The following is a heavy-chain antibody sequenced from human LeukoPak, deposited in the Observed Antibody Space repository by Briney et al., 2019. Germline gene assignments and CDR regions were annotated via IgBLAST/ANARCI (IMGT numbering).Heavy chain of an antibody. CDR3: ARGGGSRSPFLRN. V-gene: IGHV1-18*01. CDR1: GYTFTSSG. Sequence: ASVTVSCKASGYTFTSSGITWVRQAPGQGLKWMGWISAYNGNTNYAQKLQGRVTMTTYTSTGAGYMELRSLRSDGRVVYYCARGGGSRSPFLRNWGQGTLVTVSS. J-gene: IGHJ4*02. CDR2: ISAYNGNT. D-gene: IGHD3-10*01.